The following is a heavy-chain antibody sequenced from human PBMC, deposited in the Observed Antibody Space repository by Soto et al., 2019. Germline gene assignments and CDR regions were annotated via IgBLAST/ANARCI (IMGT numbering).Heavy chain of an antibody. V-gene: IGHV4-34*01. Sequence: WETLSLTCAVYGGSFSSYYWSWIRQPPGKGLEWIGAINHSGSTNYNPSLKSRVTISVDTSKNPFSLKLSSVTAADTAVYYCARYCGLSDLTIFGGKSGRQGVVYYYGMDVGGQGTTVTVS. CDR2: INHSGST. J-gene: IGHJ6*02. CDR3: ARYCGLSDLTIFGGKSGRQGVVYYYGMDV. D-gene: IGHD3-3*01. CDR1: GGSFSSYY.